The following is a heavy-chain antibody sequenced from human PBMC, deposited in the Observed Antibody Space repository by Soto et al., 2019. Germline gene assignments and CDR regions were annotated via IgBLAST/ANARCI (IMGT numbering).Heavy chain of an antibody. CDR3: ARETGGPLYGMDV. J-gene: IGHJ6*02. CDR1: GFTFSSYG. V-gene: IGHV3-33*01. CDR2: IWYDGSNK. Sequence: QVQLVESGGGVVQPGRSLRLSCAVSGFTFSSYGMHWVRQAPGKGLEWVAVIWYDGSNKYYADSMKGRFTISRDDSKNTLYLQLNSLRAEDTAVYYCARETGGPLYGMDVWGQGTTVTVSS. D-gene: IGHD7-27*01.